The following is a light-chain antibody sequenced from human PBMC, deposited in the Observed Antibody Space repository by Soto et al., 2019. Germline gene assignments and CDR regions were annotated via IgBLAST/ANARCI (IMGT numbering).Light chain of an antibody. CDR3: QQYDTSPPIT. J-gene: IGKJ5*01. CDR2: DAS. CDR1: QSVSSY. Sequence: EIVLTQSQATLSLSPLEGGNLXRRPSQSVSSYLAWYQQKPGQAPRLLIYDASNRATGVPARFSGSGSGTDFTLTISSLEPEDFAVYYCQQYDTSPPITFGQGTRLEIK. V-gene: IGKV3-11*01.